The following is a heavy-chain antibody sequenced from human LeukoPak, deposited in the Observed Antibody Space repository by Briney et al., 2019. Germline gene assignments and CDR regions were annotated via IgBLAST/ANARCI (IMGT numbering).Heavy chain of an antibody. V-gene: IGHV4-61*01. CDR2: IYYSGST. J-gene: IGHJ5*02. D-gene: IGHD6-13*01. Sequence: SETLSLTCTVSGGSVSSGSYYWSWIRQPPGKGLEWIGYIYYSGSTNYNPSLKSRVTISVDTSKNQFSLKLSSVTAADTAVYYCARVSPLTAGPHYWFDPWGQGTLVTVSS. CDR1: GGSVSSGSYY. CDR3: ARVSPLTAGPHYWFDP.